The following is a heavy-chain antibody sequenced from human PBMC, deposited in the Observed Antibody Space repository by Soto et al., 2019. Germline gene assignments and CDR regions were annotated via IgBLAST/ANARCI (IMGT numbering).Heavy chain of an antibody. CDR3: TSMNDRDAFDI. CDR2: IKNKGDGGTT. Sequence: EELLVESGGGLVKRGGSLRLSCAAPGLNFNIAWLSWVRQAPGKGLEWVGRIKNKGDGGTTDTAAAVKDRFTISRDDSKSTLYLQMNSLQTEDTAIYYCTSMNDRDAFDIWGQGTMVTVSS. J-gene: IGHJ3*02. V-gene: IGHV3-15*01. D-gene: IGHD1-1*01. CDR1: GLNFNIAW.